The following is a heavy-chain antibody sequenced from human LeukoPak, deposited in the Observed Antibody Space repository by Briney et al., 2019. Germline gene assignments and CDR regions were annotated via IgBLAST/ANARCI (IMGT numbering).Heavy chain of an antibody. CDR3: ARLWGDSLDY. Sequence: SETLSLTCTVSGGSISSFYWSWIRQPPGKGLEWIGYIYTRGSTNYNPSLKSRVTISVDTSKNQFSLKLSSVTAADTAVYYCARLWGDSLDYWGQGTLVTASS. CDR2: IYTRGST. J-gene: IGHJ4*02. V-gene: IGHV4-4*09. D-gene: IGHD2-21*02. CDR1: GGSISSFY.